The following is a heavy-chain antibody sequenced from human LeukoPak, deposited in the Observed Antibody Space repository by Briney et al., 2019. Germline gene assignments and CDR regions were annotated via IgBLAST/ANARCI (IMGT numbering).Heavy chain of an antibody. CDR2: IYYSGST. V-gene: IGHV4-59*01. CDR1: GGSISSYF. J-gene: IGHJ4*02. Sequence: KPSETLSLTCTVSGGSISSYFWSWIRQPPGKGLEWIGYIYYSGSTNYNPSLKSRVTISVDTSKNQFSLKLSSVTAADTAVYYCARDQGVAGIDYWGQGTLVTVSS. D-gene: IGHD6-19*01. CDR3: ARDQGVAGIDY.